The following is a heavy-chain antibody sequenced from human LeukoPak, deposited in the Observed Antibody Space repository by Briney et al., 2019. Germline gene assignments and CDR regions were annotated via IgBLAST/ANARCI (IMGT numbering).Heavy chain of an antibody. CDR3: ARQTAGFDY. V-gene: IGHV5-51*01. Sequence: GASLQISCQGSGCSFTNYWVGWLRRLPGRDLEWMGIIYPGDSHTRYSPSFEGQVTISADKSISTAYLQWSSLKASDSAIYFCARQTAGFDYWGQGTLVTVSS. J-gene: IGHJ4*02. D-gene: IGHD2-21*02. CDR1: GCSFTNYW. CDR2: IYPGDSHT.